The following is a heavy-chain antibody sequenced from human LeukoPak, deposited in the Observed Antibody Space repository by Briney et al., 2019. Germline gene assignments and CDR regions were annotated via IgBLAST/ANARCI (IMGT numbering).Heavy chain of an antibody. CDR3: ARHPWVGSRGAFDI. CDR1: GGSISSYY. D-gene: IGHD1-26*01. CDR2: IYYSGST. J-gene: IGHJ3*02. Sequence: KAPETLSLTCTVSGGSISSYYWSWIRQPPGKGLEWIGYIYYSGSTNYNPSLKSRVTISVDTSKNQFSLKLSSVTAADTAVYYCARHPWVGSRGAFDIWGQGTMVTVSS. V-gene: IGHV4-59*08.